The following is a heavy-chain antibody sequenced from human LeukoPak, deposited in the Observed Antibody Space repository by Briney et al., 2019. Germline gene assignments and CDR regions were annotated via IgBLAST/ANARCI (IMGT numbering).Heavy chain of an antibody. Sequence: GGSLRLSCAASGFTFSTYAMSWVRQAPGKGLEWGSLINDSCGSTYYADSVKGRFTISRDNSKNTLYLQMNSLRAEDTAVYYCAKIASRSGWFNYFAYWGQGTLVTVSS. CDR3: AKIASRSGWFNYFAY. J-gene: IGHJ4*02. D-gene: IGHD6-19*01. CDR1: GFTFSTYA. V-gene: IGHV3-23*01. CDR2: INDSCGST.